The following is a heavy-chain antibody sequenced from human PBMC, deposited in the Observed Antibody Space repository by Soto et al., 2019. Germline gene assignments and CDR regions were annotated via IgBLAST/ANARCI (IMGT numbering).Heavy chain of an antibody. CDR2: ISAYNGNT. V-gene: IGHV1-18*01. Sequence: ASVKVSCKDSGYTFPSNGSSWVRQAPGQGLEWMGWISAYNGNTNYAQKLQGRVTMTTDTSTSTAYMELRSLRSDDTAVYYCARSDLPTAPLVWTPQFVSSPNYYFDYWGQGTLVTVSS. D-gene: IGHD6-13*01. J-gene: IGHJ4*02. CDR1: GYTFPSNG. CDR3: ARSDLPTAPLVWTPQFVSSPNYYFDY.